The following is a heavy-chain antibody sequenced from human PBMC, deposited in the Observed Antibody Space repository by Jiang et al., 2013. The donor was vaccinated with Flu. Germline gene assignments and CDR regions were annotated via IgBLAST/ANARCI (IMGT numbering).Heavy chain of an antibody. D-gene: IGHD2-21*02. CDR3: ARSYCGGDCYRAGNWFDP. CDR2: IYYTGST. Sequence: SGPGLVKPSQTLSLTCTVSGGSISSGAYYWSWIRQHPGKGLEWIGYIYYTGSTSYNPSLKSRLTISVDTSQNQFSLKLSSVTAADTAVYYCARSYCGGDCYRAGNWFDPWGQGTLVTVST. V-gene: IGHV4-31*03. J-gene: IGHJ5*02. CDR1: GGSISSGAYY.